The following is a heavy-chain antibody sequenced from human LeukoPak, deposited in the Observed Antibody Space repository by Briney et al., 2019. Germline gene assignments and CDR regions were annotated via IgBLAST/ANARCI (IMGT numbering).Heavy chain of an antibody. J-gene: IGHJ4*01. V-gene: IGHV3-48*02. CDR3: ASTYYYDSRDYYKGCYFDF. Sequence: PGGSLRLSCAVSGFSVSSNYMSWVRQAPGQGLELISYISSTSSTIYYADSVKGRFTISRDNAKSSQYLQMNNLRDEDTAVYYCASTYYYDSRDYYKGCYFDFWGRGNGVLVSS. D-gene: IGHD3-22*01. CDR1: GFSVSSNY. CDR2: ISSTSSTI.